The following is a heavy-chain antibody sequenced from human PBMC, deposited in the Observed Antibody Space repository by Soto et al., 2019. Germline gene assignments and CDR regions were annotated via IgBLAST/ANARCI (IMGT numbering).Heavy chain of an antibody. CDR3: ARAYNHVVVPAATRPKWFDP. J-gene: IGHJ5*02. CDR2: IYYSGST. CDR1: GGSISSYY. V-gene: IGHV4-59*12. Sequence: SQPLSLPCTVSGGSISSYYWSWIRQPTGKGLEWIGDIYYSGSTNYNPSLKSRVTISVDTSKNQFSLKLSSVTAADTAVYYCARAYNHVVVPAATRPKWFDPLGQGTLVTGSS. D-gene: IGHD2-2*01.